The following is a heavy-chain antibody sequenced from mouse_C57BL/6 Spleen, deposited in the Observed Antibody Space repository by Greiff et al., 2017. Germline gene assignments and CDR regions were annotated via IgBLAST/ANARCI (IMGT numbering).Heavy chain of an antibody. CDR3: ARNRYYENYFDY. D-gene: IGHD2-4*01. J-gene: IGHJ2*01. CDR2: IYPGDGDT. Sequence: VKLQESGAELVKPGASVKISCKASGYAFSSYWMNWVKQRPGKGLEWIGQIYPGDGDTNYNGKFKGKATLTADKSSSTAYMQLSSLTSEDSAVYFCARNRYYENYFDYWGQGTTLTVSS. CDR1: GYAFSSYW. V-gene: IGHV1-80*01.